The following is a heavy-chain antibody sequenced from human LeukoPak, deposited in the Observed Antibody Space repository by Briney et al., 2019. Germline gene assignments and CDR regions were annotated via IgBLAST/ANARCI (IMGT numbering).Heavy chain of an antibody. V-gene: IGHV3-7*01. J-gene: IGHJ5*02. D-gene: IGHD1-26*01. CDR1: GFTFSSYL. CDR3: ARASSGSQGNWLDP. Sequence: GGSLRLSCAASGFTFSSYLMSWVRQAPGKGREWGGNIKQEGSEKYYVGSVKGRFTISRDNAKNSLYLQMNSLRAEDTAVYYCARASSGSQGNWLDPWGEGTLVTVSS. CDR2: IKQEGSEK.